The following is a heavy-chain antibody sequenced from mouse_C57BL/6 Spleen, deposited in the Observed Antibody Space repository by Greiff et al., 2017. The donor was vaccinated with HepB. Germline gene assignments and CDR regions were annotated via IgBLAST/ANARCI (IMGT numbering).Heavy chain of an antibody. CDR2: IYPYNGVS. Sequence: VQLQQSGPELVKPGASVKISCKASGYSFTGYYMHWVKQSHGNILDWIGYIYPYNGVSSYNQKFKGKATLTVDKSSSTAYMELLSLTSEDSAVYYCSRAYYDYDDYAMDYWGQGTSVTVSS. CDR1: GYSFTGYY. CDR3: SRAYYDYDDYAMDY. J-gene: IGHJ4*01. V-gene: IGHV1-31*01. D-gene: IGHD2-4*01.